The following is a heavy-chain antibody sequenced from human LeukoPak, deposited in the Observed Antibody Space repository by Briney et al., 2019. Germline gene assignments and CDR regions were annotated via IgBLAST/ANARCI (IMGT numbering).Heavy chain of an antibody. Sequence: PSETLSLTCTVSGGSISSGSYYWSWIRQPAGKGLEWIGRIYTSGSTNYNPSLKSRVTISVDTSKNQFSLKLSSVTAADTAVYYCARTHWGYYDSSGYYYEVDWGQGTLVTVSS. J-gene: IGHJ4*02. CDR3: ARTHWGYYDSSGYYYEVD. CDR1: GGSISSGSYY. CDR2: IYTSGST. D-gene: IGHD3-22*01. V-gene: IGHV4-61*02.